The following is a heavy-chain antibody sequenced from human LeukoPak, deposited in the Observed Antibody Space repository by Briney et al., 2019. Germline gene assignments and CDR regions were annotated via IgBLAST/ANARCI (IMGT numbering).Heavy chain of an antibody. J-gene: IGHJ4*02. CDR3: ARDGYSTGWYNFDY. CDR1: GFTVSSNY. CDR2: IYGDDNT. V-gene: IGHV3-53*01. Sequence: PGGSLRLSCAASGFTVSSNYMSWVRQAPGKGLEWVSVIYGDDNTYYADSVKGRFTISRDDSKNTLYLHMNSLRAEDTAVYYCARDGYSTGWYNFDYWGQGTLVTVPS. D-gene: IGHD6-19*01.